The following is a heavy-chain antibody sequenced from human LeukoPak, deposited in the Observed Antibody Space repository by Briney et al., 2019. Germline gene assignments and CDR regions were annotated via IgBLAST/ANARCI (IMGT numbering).Heavy chain of an antibody. J-gene: IGHJ4*02. V-gene: IGHV3-30-3*01. CDR1: GFTFSSYA. CDR2: ISYDGSNK. CDR3: ARGGRTVGSSWTYY. D-gene: IGHD6-13*01. Sequence: GGSLRLSCAASGFTFSSYAMHWVRQAPGKGLEWVAVISYDGSNKYYADSVKGRFTISRDNSKNTLYLQMNSLRAGDTAVYYCARGGRTVGSSWTYYWGQGTLVTVSS.